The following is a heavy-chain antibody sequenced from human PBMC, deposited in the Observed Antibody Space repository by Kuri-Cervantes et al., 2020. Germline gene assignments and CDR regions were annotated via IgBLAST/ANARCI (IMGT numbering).Heavy chain of an antibody. J-gene: IGHJ4*02. D-gene: IGHD3-10*01. CDR1: GGSISSYY. Sequence: SETLSLTCTVSGGSISSYYWSWIRQPPGKGLEWIGEINHSGSTNYNPSLKSRVTISVDTSKNQFSLKLSSVTAADTAVYYCARAVGSGSYIRLDYWGQGTLVTVSS. CDR2: INHSGST. V-gene: IGHV4-34*01. CDR3: ARAVGSGSYIRLDY.